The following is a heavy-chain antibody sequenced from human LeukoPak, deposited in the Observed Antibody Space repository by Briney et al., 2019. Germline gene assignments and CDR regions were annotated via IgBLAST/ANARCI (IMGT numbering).Heavy chain of an antibody. J-gene: IGHJ3*02. CDR1: GGSITSYY. CDR3: ASSIAPDVHYYDSSGSILARSYAFDI. CDR2: IYYSGST. Sequence: SETLSLTCTVSGGSITSYYWSWIRQPPGKGLEWIGYIYYSGSTNYNPSLKSRVTISVDTSKNQFSLKLSSVTAADTAVYYCASSIAPDVHYYDSSGSILARSYAFDIWGQGTMVTVSS. D-gene: IGHD3-22*01. V-gene: IGHV4-59*08.